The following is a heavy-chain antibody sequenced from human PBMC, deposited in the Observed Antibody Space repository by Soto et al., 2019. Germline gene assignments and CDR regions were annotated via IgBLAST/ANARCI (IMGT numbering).Heavy chain of an antibody. CDR2: ISDSGTRT. J-gene: IGHJ4*02. Sequence: EVQLLESVGGFIQPGGSLRLSCSASGFRISDYAMSWVRQAPGKGLEWVSSISDSGTRTFYADSVKGRFAISRDTSKNTGYMPMNNVRVGDTALYYCAKDGIRKDDYWGKGTVVTVSS. V-gene: IGHV3-23*01. CDR3: AKDGIRKDDY. CDR1: GFRISDYA.